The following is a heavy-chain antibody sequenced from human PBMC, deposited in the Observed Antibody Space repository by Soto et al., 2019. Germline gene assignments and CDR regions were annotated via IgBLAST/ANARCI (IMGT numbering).Heavy chain of an antibody. D-gene: IGHD5-18*01. V-gene: IGHV4-39*01. CDR3: ACIFSGGYGYGFYYYGMAV. Sequence: QLQLQESGPGLVKPSETLSLTCTVSGGSISSSSYYWGWIRQPPGTGLEWIGSIYYSGSTYYNPSRKSRVTISVDTSQNQFSLKLSSVTAADTAVYYCACIFSGGYGYGFYYYGMAVWGQGTTVTVSS. CDR1: GGSISSSSYY. J-gene: IGHJ6*02. CDR2: IYYSGST.